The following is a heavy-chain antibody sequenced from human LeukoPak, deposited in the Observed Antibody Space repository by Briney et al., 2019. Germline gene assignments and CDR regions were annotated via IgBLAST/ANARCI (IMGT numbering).Heavy chain of an antibody. CDR2: INPSGGST. Sequence: ASVKVSCKASGYTFTSYYMHWVRQAPGQGLEWMGIINPSGGSTSYAQKFQGRVTMTRDTSTSTAYMELSSLRSEDTAVYYCARESQDGIIAVAGTEWGQGTLVTVSS. CDR1: GYTFTSYY. J-gene: IGHJ4*02. V-gene: IGHV1-46*01. D-gene: IGHD6-19*01. CDR3: ARESQDGIIAVAGTE.